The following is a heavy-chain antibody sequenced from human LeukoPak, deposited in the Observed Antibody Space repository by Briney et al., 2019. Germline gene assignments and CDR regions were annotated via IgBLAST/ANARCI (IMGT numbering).Heavy chain of an antibody. CDR3: ARDLRSRIAARLLLDSPGGY. D-gene: IGHD6-6*01. CDR1: GFTFSSYG. V-gene: IGHV3-33*01. J-gene: IGHJ4*02. Sequence: PGRSLRLSCAASGFTFSSYGMHWVRQAPGKGLEWVAVIWYDGSNKYYADSVKGRFTISRDNSKNTLYLQMNSLRAEDTAVYYCARDLRSRIAARLLLDSPGGYWGQGTLVTVSS. CDR2: IWYDGSNK.